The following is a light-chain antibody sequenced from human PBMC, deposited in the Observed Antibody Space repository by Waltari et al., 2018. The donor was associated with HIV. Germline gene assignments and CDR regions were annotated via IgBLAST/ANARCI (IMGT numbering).Light chain of an antibody. Sequence: DIQMTQSPSSLSASVGDRVTITCRSSQSIINYVNWFQKKPGTAPHLLIYAGNTLHSGVPSRFRVSVSGPDFTLTINNLQPDDFATYYCQQTYNMPLTFGPGTKLDLK. CDR2: AGN. V-gene: IGKV1-39*01. CDR3: QQTYNMPLT. CDR1: QSIINY. J-gene: IGKJ3*01.